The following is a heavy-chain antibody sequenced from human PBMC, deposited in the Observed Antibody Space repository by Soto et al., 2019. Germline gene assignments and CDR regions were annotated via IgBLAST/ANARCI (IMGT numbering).Heavy chain of an antibody. CDR1: GGSFSGYY. V-gene: IGHV4-34*01. J-gene: IGHJ4*02. CDR2: INHRGIT. CDR3: AIGPRMWLAGRGY. D-gene: IGHD6-19*01. Sequence: LSLTCAVYGGSFSGYYWSWIRQPPGKGLEWLGEINHRGITDYNPSLKSRITISIDTSKKQFSLKLNSVTAADTAVYYCAIGPRMWLAGRGYWRQEAQVAVSS.